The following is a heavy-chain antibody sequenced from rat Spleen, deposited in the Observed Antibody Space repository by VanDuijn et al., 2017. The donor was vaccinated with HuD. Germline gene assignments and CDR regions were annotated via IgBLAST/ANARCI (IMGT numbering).Heavy chain of an antibody. CDR2: ISHDGSST. CDR3: ASRDY. V-gene: IGHV5-29*01. CDR1: GFTFSDYY. J-gene: IGHJ2*01. Sequence: EVQLVESDGGLVQPGRSLKLSCAASGFTFSDYYMAWVRQAPTKGLEWVTTISHDGSSTYYRDSVKGRFTISRDNAKSTLYLQIDSLRSEDTATYYCASRDYWGQGVMVTVSS.